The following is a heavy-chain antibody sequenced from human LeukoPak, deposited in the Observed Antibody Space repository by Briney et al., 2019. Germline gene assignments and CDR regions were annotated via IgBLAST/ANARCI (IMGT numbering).Heavy chain of an antibody. CDR2: ISGSGGST. D-gene: IGHD4-17*01. CDR3: AKVRLRSQYDAFDI. CDR1: GFTFSSYA. J-gene: IGHJ3*02. V-gene: IGHV3-23*01. Sequence: PGGSLRLSCAAAGFTFSSYAMSWVRQAPGKGLEWVSAISGSGGSTYYADSVKGRFTISRDNSKNTLYLQMNSLRTEGTAVYYCAKVRLRSQYDAFDIWGQGTVVTVSS.